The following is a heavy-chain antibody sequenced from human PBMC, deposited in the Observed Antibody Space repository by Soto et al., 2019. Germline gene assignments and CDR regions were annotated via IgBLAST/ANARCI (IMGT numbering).Heavy chain of an antibody. V-gene: IGHV3-23*01. Sequence: PGGSLRLSCAASGFTFSSYAMSWVRQAPGKGLEWVSAISGSGGSTYYADSVKGRFTISRDNSKNTLYLQMNSLRAEDTAVYYCAKSLAAAGYYYYYGIDAWGQGTTVTVSS. CDR3: AKSLAAAGYYYYYGIDA. D-gene: IGHD6-13*01. CDR2: ISGSGGST. J-gene: IGHJ6*02. CDR1: GFTFSSYA.